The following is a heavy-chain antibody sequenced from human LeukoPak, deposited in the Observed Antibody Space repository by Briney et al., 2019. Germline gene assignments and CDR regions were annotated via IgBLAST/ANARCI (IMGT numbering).Heavy chain of an antibody. CDR3: ARSRVTMGRFDY. J-gene: IGHJ4*02. Sequence: GASVKVSCKASGYTFTGYYMHWVRQAPGQGLEWMGWINPNSGGTNYAQKFQGRVTITRNTSISTAYMELSSLRSEDTAVYYCARSRVTMGRFDYWGQGTLVTVSS. V-gene: IGHV1-2*02. D-gene: IGHD1-1*01. CDR2: INPNSGGT. CDR1: GYTFTGYY.